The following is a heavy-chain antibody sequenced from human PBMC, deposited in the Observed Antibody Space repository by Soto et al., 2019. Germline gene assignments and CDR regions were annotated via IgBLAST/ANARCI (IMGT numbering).Heavy chain of an antibody. CDR3: ARDPMTTVPYYYYYYGMDV. V-gene: IGHV1-3*01. J-gene: IGHJ6*02. CDR1: GYTFTSYA. Sequence: QVPLVQSGAEVKKPGASVKVSCKASGYTFTSYAMHWVRQAPGQRLEWMGWINAGNGNTKYSQTFQGRVTITRDTAASTAYMELSSLRSEDTAVYYCARDPMTTVPYYYYYYGMDVWGQGTTVTVSS. CDR2: INAGNGNT. D-gene: IGHD4-17*01.